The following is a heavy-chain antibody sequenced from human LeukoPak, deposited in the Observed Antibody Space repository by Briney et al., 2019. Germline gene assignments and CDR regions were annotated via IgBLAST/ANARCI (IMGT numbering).Heavy chain of an antibody. Sequence: SETLSLTCAVYGGSFSDYYWSWIRQPPGKGLEWIGEINHSGSTNYNPSLKSRVTISVDTSKNQFSLKLSSVTAADTAVYYCASRGIAARLGYYFDYWGQGTLVTVSS. CDR3: ASRGIAARLGYYFDY. CDR2: INHSGST. V-gene: IGHV4-34*01. J-gene: IGHJ4*02. D-gene: IGHD6-6*01. CDR1: GGSFSDYY.